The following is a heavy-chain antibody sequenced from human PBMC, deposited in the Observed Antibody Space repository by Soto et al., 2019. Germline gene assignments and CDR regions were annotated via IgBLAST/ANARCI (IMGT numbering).Heavy chain of an antibody. CDR1: GGTFSSYT. Sequence: QVQLVQSGAEVKKPGSSVTVSCKASGGTFSSYTISWVRQAPGQGLEWMGGIIPIFGTANYAQQFQGRVTITADEYTSTAYMELSSLRSEDTAVYYCARGNHRWLQLWYFDLWGRGTLVTFSS. CDR2: IIPIFGTA. V-gene: IGHV1-69*12. D-gene: IGHD5-12*01. CDR3: ARGNHRWLQLWYFDL. J-gene: IGHJ2*01.